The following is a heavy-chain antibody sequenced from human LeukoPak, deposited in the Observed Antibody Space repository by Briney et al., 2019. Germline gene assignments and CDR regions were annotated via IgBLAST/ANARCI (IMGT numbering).Heavy chain of an antibody. J-gene: IGHJ4*02. Sequence: GGSLRLSCAASGFIFSSFTMNWVRQAPGKGLEWVSSISSSSSYIYSGDSVQGRFTISRDNAKNSLYLQMNSLRAEDTAVYYCARGSRIVGVPPDYWGQGILVTVSS. V-gene: IGHV3-21*01. CDR3: ARGSRIVGVPPDY. CDR1: GFIFSSFT. CDR2: ISSSSSYI. D-gene: IGHD1-26*01.